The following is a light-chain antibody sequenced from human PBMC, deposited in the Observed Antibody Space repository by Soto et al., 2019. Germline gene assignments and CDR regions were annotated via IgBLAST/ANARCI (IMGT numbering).Light chain of an antibody. CDR2: RND. CDR3: AAWDDSLSGVV. J-gene: IGLJ2*01. V-gene: IGLV1-47*01. Sequence: QSVLTQPPSASGTPGQRITISCSGSSSNIGSSYVYWYQQLPGTAPKLLIFRNDQRPSGVPDRFSGSRSGTSASLAISGRRSEDEADYYCAAWDDSLSGVVFGGGTKVTVL. CDR1: SSNIGSSY.